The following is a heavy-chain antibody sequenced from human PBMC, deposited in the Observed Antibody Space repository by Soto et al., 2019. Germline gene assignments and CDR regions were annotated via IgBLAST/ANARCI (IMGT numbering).Heavy chain of an antibody. V-gene: IGHV3-11*06. CDR2: ISPGSRYP. J-gene: IGHJ5*02. CDR1: GFTFSEYY. Sequence: PGGSLRLSCASSGFTFSEYYMSCIRQAPGKGLEWLSYISPGSRYPAYADSVKGRFTISRDNARRSLSLQMNSLTVDDTAIYYCVRGGGGGLFDPWGQGSMVTVSS. D-gene: IGHD2-15*01. CDR3: VRGGGGGLFDP.